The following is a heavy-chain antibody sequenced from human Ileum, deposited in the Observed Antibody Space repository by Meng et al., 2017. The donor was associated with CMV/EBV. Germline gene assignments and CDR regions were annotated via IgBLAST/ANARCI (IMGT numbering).Heavy chain of an antibody. V-gene: IGHV4-4*07. J-gene: IGHJ4*02. CDR2: IHTSGTT. D-gene: IGHD2-2*01. Sequence: QGQVQESGPGLVKPSGTLSLTCTVSDGSISSYYWSWIRQSAGKGLEWIGRIHTSGTTNYNPSLKSRVTLSLDTSKDQFSLKLTSVTAADTAVYYCAREKSSCTSSTCYGVDSWGQGTLVTVSS. CDR3: AREKSSCTSSTCYGVDS. CDR1: DGSISSYY.